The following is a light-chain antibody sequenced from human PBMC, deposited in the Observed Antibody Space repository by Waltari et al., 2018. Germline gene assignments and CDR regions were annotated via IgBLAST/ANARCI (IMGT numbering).Light chain of an antibody. CDR3: SSYAGSNKLI. CDR2: EVD. CDR1: RSDIGAHKY. V-gene: IGLV2-8*01. J-gene: IGLJ2*01. Sequence: QSALTQPPPASGSPGPTVITPCPAPRSDIGAHKYVSWYQQIPGRAPALIIYEVDRRPPGVPDRFSGSKSGNTASLTVSGLQTEDEGDYYCSSYAGSNKLIFGGVTKLTVL.